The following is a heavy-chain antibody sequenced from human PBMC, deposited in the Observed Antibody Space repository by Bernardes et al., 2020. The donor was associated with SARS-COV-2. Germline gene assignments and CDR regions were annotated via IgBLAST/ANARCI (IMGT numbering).Heavy chain of an antibody. Sequence: LRLSCAASGFTFSDYYMSWIRQAPGKGLEWVSTISASAGSTYYAHSVKGRFTISRDNFKNTLSLQMNSLRAEDTAVYYCAKPSYCSGGDCYYDYWGQGTLVTVSS. CDR3: AKPSYCSGGDCYYDY. CDR1: GFTFSDYY. D-gene: IGHD2-15*01. CDR2: ISASAGST. J-gene: IGHJ4*02. V-gene: IGHV3-23*01.